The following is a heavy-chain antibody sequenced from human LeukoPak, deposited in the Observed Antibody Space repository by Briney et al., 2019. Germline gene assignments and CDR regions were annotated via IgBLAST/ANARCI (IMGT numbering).Heavy chain of an antibody. CDR3: AIHHCTSTSCYPYYYYAMEV. Sequence: PGESLKISCKGSGYTFTNYWIGWVRQMPGKGLEWIGIIFPGDSDTRYSPSFQGQVTVSADKSISTAYRQWSRLKAPDTAIYYCAIHHCTSTSCYPYYYYAMEVWGTGTKVTVS. V-gene: IGHV5-51*01. CDR1: GYTFTNYW. CDR2: IFPGDSDT. J-gene: IGHJ6*04. D-gene: IGHD2-2*01.